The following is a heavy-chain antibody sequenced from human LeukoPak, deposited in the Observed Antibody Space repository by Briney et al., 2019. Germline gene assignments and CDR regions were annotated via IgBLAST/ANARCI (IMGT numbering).Heavy chain of an antibody. J-gene: IGHJ3*02. D-gene: IGHD2-21*01. CDR1: GGSISSYY. Sequence: PSETLSLTCTVSGGSISSYYWSWIRQPAGKGLEWIGRIYTSGSTNYNPSLKSRVTMSVDTSKNQFSLKLSSVTAADTAVYYCARYIPSCGGNCNDGFDIWGQGTMVSVSS. V-gene: IGHV4-4*07. CDR3: ARYIPSCGGNCNDGFDI. CDR2: IYTSGST.